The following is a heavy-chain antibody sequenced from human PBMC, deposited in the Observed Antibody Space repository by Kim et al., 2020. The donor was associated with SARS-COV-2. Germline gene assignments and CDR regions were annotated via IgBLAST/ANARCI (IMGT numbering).Heavy chain of an antibody. D-gene: IGHD3-9*01. Sequence: AQDFQGRVTVTEDTSTDTAYMELSSLRSEDTAVYYCAAEVIVLRYFDWLLHWGQGTLVTVSS. CDR3: AAEVIVLRYFDWLLH. V-gene: IGHV1-24*01. J-gene: IGHJ4*02.